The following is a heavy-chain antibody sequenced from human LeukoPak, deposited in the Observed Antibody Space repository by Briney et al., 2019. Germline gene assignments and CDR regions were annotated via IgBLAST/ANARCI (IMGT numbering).Heavy chain of an antibody. CDR2: INPNSGGT. CDR1: GYTFTSYG. Sequence: ASVKVSCKASGYTFTSYGISWVRQAPGQGLEWMGWINPNSGGTNYAQKFQGRVTMTRDTSISTAYMELSRLRSDDTAVYYCARGGRPKGAFDIWGQGTMVTVSS. V-gene: IGHV1-2*02. J-gene: IGHJ3*02. CDR3: ARGGRPKGAFDI.